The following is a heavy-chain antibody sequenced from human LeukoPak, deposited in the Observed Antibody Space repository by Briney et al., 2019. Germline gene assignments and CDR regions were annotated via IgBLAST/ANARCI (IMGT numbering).Heavy chain of an antibody. CDR3: AKPTSSLAAAGFDC. D-gene: IGHD6-13*01. CDR1: GFSVSSHY. J-gene: IGHJ4*02. V-gene: IGHV3-53*01. Sequence: GGSLRLSCAASGFSVSSHYMSWVRQAPGKGLESVSFIYGGATTYYADSVKGRFTISRDKSKNTLHLQMNSLKAEDTAVYYCAKPTSSLAAAGFDCWGQGTLVTVSS. CDR2: IYGGATT.